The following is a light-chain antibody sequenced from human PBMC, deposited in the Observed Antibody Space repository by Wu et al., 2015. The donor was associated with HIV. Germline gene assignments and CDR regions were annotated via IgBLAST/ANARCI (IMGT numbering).Light chain of an antibody. CDR2: DAS. CDR1: QRISTS. J-gene: IGKJ5*01. V-gene: IGKV3-11*01. Sequence: EIVLTQSPDTLSLSPGERVTLSCRASQRISTSLAWYQQKPGQPPRLLIYDASNRATGIPPRFSGSGSGTDFTLTISSLEPEDFAVYYCQQSDNGPLTFGQGTRLEIK. CDR3: QQSDNGPLT.